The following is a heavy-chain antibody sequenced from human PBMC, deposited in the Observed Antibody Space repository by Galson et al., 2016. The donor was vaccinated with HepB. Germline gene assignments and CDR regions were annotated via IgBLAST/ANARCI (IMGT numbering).Heavy chain of an antibody. D-gene: IGHD1-26*01. CDR3: ARQSGGAFDY. J-gene: IGHJ4*02. CDR1: GGSIVSSSYY. CDR2: MFYSGST. Sequence: SETLSLTCTVSGGSIVSSSYYWGWIRQPPGKGLDWIGNMFYSGSTYYDPSLKSRVTISVDTSRNQFSLQLTSVTAADTAVYYCARQSGGAFDYWGQGTLVTVSS. V-gene: IGHV4-39*01.